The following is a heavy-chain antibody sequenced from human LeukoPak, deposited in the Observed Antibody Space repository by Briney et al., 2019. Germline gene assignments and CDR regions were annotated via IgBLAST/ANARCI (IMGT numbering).Heavy chain of an antibody. Sequence: GGSLRLSCAASGFTFSSYSMNWVRQAPGKGLEWVSSISSTSSYIYYEDSMKGRFTISRDNAKNSLYLQMNSLRVEDTAVYYCARDGLRGFSYGFSDYWGQGTLVTVSS. J-gene: IGHJ4*02. D-gene: IGHD5-18*01. CDR2: ISSTSSYI. CDR1: GFTFSSYS. CDR3: ARDGLRGFSYGFSDY. V-gene: IGHV3-21*01.